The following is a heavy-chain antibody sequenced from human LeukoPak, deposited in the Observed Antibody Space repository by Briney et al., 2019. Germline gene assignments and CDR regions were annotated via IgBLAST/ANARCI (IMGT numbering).Heavy chain of an antibody. CDR1: GFTFSSYS. J-gene: IGHJ4*02. CDR2: ISSSSSYI. CDR3: ARIQRGYSYGYGY. Sequence: GGSLRLSCAASGFTFSSYSMNWVRQAPGKGLEWVSSISSSSSYIYYANSVKGRFTISRDNAKNSLYLQMNSLRAEDTAVYYCARIQRGYSYGYGYWGQGTLVTVSS. V-gene: IGHV3-21*01. D-gene: IGHD5-18*01.